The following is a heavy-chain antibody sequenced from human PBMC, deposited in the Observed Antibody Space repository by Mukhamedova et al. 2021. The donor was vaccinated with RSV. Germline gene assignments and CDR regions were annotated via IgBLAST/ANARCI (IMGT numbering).Heavy chain of an antibody. Sequence: SDHYMDWVRQAPGKGLEWVGRIRDKANSYTTEYAASAKGRFIISRDDSKNSLYLQMNSLKTEDTAGYYCAGTPTDYGDYGYGMDV. D-gene: IGHD4-17*01. CDR1: SDHY. CDR3: AGTPTDYGDYGYGMDV. J-gene: IGHJ6*01. V-gene: IGHV3-72*01. CDR2: IRDKANSYTT.